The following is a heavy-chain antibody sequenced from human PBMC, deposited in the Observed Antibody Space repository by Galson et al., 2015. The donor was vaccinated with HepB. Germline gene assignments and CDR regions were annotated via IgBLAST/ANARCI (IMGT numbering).Heavy chain of an antibody. J-gene: IGHJ6*02. CDR1: GGSISSSSYY. CDR2: IYYSGST. Sequence: ETLSLTCTVSGGSISSSSYYWGWIRQPPGKGLEWIGSIYYSGSTYYNPSLKSRVTISVDKSKNQFSLKLSSVTAADTAVYYCARRVPPQSLRYFDWSRFSGMDVWGQGTTVTVSS. CDR3: ARRVPPQSLRYFDWSRFSGMDV. D-gene: IGHD3-9*01. V-gene: IGHV4-39*07.